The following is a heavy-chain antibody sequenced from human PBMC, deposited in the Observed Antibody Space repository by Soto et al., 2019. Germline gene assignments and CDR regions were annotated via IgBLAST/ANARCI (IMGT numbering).Heavy chain of an antibody. J-gene: IGHJ4*02. CDR3: ARDLGLLKSMFDY. CDR1: GFSFNSFN. Sequence: GGSLRLSCLASGFSFNSFNMNWIRRAPGRGLEWVASISVSGDNIYYGDSMQGRFTISRDNSKRSVFLDLNSLRVEDTAVYYCARDLGLLKSMFDYWGQGT. D-gene: IGHD2-8*01. CDR2: ISVSGDNI. V-gene: IGHV3-21*01.